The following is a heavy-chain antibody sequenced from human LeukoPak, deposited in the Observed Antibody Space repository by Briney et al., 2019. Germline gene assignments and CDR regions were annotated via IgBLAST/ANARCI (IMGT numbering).Heavy chain of an antibody. CDR3: ASATGDSSGYYGY. V-gene: IGHV4-30-4*01. D-gene: IGHD3-22*01. J-gene: IGHJ4*02. CDR2: IYYSGST. CDR1: GGSISSGDYY. Sequence: SETLSLTCTVSGGSISSGDYYWSWIRQPPGKGLEWIGYIYYSGSTYYNPSLKSRVTISVDTSKNQFSLKLSSVTAADTAVYYCASATGDSSGYYGYWGQGTLVTVSS.